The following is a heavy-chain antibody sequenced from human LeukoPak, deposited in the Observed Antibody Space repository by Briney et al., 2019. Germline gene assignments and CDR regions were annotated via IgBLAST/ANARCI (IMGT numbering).Heavy chain of an antibody. CDR3: GRDGLEGALSMVVSD. CDR1: YTINSNCS. J-gene: IGHJ4*02. Sequence: GGSQSPSSAPFYTINSNCSGRGARQAPGKGLEWVAVIWYDGSNKYYADSVKGRFTISRDNSQYTLYLQMSSEQAEDTALSYCGRDGLEGALSMVVSDWGQGTLVTVSS. CDR2: IWYDGSNK. D-gene: IGHD3-10*01. V-gene: IGHV3-33*01.